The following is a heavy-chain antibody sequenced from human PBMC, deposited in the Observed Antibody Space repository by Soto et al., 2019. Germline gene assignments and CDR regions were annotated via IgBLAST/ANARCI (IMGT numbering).Heavy chain of an antibody. CDR1: GGSSNSYS. V-gene: IGHV4-59*12. J-gene: IGHJ5*02. CDR2: ISYSGSA. CDR3: SRVTVFGVVISFDP. Sequence: SETLSLTCTVSGGSSNSYSWSLIRQPPGKGLEWIGHISYSGSANYNPSLQSRVTISVGKSKNQFSLKLSSVTAPDTAIYYCSRVTVFGVVISFDPWGQGTLVTVSS. D-gene: IGHD3-3*01.